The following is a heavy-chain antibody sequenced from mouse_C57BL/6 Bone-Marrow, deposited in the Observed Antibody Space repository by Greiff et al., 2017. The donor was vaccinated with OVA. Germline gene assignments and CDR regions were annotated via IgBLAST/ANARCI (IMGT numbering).Heavy chain of an antibody. CDR2: ISDGGSYT. V-gene: IGHV5-4*01. J-gene: IGHJ1*03. D-gene: IGHD1-1*01. CDR3: AREGIITTVGAGDWYFDV. Sequence: EVKLVESGGGLVKPGGSLKLSCAASGFTFSSYAMSWVRQTPEKRLEWVATISDGGSYTYYPDNVKGRFTISRDNATNNPYLQLSHLKSEDTAMYYCAREGIITTVGAGDWYFDVWGTGTTVTVSS. CDR1: GFTFSSYA.